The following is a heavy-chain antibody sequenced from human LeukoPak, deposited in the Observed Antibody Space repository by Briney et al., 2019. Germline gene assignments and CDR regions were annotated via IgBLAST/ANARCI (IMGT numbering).Heavy chain of an antibody. D-gene: IGHD6-13*01. CDR1: GFTLSSYA. Sequence: GGSLRLSCAASGFTLSSYAMTWVRQAPGRGLEWVSSVDGGGGGTYYADSVKGRFTISRDNSKDTLYLQMNGVRAEDTAVYFCAKQSAGSAAWYSLHYDFWGQGTLVTVSS. V-gene: IGHV3-23*01. CDR2: VDGGGGGT. CDR3: AKQSAGSAAWYSLHYDF. J-gene: IGHJ4*02.